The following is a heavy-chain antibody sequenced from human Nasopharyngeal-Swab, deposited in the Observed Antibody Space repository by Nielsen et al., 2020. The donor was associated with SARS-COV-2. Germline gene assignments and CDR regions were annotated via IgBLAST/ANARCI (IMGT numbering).Heavy chain of an antibody. Sequence: GGSLRLSCTASGFTLRNYWMHRVRQAPGKGLVGVSRIDTAGTNTAYADSLNGRFTISRDNAKNTLYLQMNSLTAEDTAIYYCARGSNDWNGIDYWGPGILVTVSS. CDR2: IDTAGTNT. CDR3: ARGSNDWNGIDY. J-gene: IGHJ4*02. V-gene: IGHV3-74*01. D-gene: IGHD1-1*01. CDR1: GFTLRNYW.